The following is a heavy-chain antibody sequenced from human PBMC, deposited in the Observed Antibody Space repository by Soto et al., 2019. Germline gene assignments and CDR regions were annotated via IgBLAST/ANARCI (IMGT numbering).Heavy chain of an antibody. CDR1: GFIFSSYG. CDR3: VRDPGRGTSLDY. V-gene: IGHV3-30*03. CDR2: ISYDGSDK. J-gene: IGHJ4*02. Sequence: QVQLVESGGGVVQPGRSLRLSCAASGFIFSSYGMHWVRQAPGKGLEWVAVISYDGSDKYYADSVKGRFTISRDNSKNTLYLQMNSLRAEDTAMYYCVRDPGRGTSLDYWGQGTLVTVSS. D-gene: IGHD1-1*01.